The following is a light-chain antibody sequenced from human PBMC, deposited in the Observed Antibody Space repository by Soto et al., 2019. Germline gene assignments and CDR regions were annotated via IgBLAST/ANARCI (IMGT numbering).Light chain of an antibody. J-gene: IGLJ1*01. Sequence: QAVVTQPASVFGSPGQSITISCTGTSSDVGSYNLVSWYQQHPGKAPKLMIYEVSKRPSGVSNRFSGSKSGNTASLTISGLQAEDEADYYCCSYAGSSTLVFGTGTKLTVL. CDR3: CSYAGSSTLV. V-gene: IGLV2-23*02. CDR2: EVS. CDR1: SSDVGSYNL.